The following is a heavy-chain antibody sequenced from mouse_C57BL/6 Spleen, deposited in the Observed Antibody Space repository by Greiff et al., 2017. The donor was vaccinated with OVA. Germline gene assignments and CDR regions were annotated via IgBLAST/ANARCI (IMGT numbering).Heavy chain of an antibody. CDR3: AIGPFDY. CDR2: INPSTGGT. CDR1: GYSFTGYY. V-gene: IGHV1-42*01. J-gene: IGHJ2*01. Sequence: VQLQQSGPELVKPGASVKISCKASGYSFTGYYMNWVKQSPDKSLEWIGEINPSTGGTTSNQKFKAKATLTVDKSSSTAYMQLKSLTSEDSAVYYCAIGPFDYWGQGTTLTVSS.